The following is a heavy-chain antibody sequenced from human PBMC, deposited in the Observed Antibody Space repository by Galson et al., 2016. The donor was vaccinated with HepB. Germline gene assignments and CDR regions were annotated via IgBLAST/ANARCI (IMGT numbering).Heavy chain of an antibody. Sequence: QSGAEVKKPGESLKISCKASGYSFTTYWNGWVRQVPRKGLEWVGIIYPGDSDTRYSPSFQGQVTISADRSISTAYLQWSSLKASDTAMYYCARRKNYAPDYWGQGTLVTVSS. J-gene: IGHJ4*02. V-gene: IGHV5-51*01. CDR2: IYPGDSDT. CDR3: ARRKNYAPDY. D-gene: IGHD1-7*01. CDR1: GYSFTTYW.